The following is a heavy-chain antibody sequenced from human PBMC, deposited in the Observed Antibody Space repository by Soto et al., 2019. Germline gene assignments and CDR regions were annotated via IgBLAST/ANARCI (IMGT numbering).Heavy chain of an antibody. CDR3: ARDFSGKNDAFDI. CDR1: GFTVTTNY. CDR2: VYSGGST. V-gene: IGHV3-66*01. Sequence: VQLVESGGGLVQPGGSLRLSCAASGFTVTTNYMSWVRQPPGKGLEWVSVVYSGGSTYCADSVKGRFTVSRDNSKNTLYLQKNSLRAEDTAVYYCARDFSGKNDAFDIWGQGTVVTVSS. J-gene: IGHJ3*02. D-gene: IGHD3-10*01.